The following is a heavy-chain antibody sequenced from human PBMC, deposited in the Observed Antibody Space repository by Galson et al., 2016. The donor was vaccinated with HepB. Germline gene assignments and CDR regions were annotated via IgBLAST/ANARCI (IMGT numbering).Heavy chain of an antibody. V-gene: IGHV4-31*03. Sequence: TLSLTCTVSGGSISSGFYYWSWIRQHPGKGLEWIGYIYYSGSTYYNPSLKSRVTISVDTSKNQFSLKLSSVTAADTAVYYCARAPGNAVMDVWGQGTTVTVSS. D-gene: IGHD2-8*01. CDR3: ARAPGNAVMDV. CDR1: GGSISSGFYY. J-gene: IGHJ6*02. CDR2: IYYSGST.